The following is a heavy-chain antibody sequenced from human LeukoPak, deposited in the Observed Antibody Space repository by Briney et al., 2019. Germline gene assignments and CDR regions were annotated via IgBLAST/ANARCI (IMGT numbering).Heavy chain of an antibody. CDR2: INPYSGGT. CDR1: GYTFPGYY. V-gene: IGHV1-2*02. D-gene: IGHD4-11*01. J-gene: IGHJ3*02. Sequence: ASLKLSCKASGYTFPGYYMHWVRQAPGQGLEWMGWINPYSGGTNYAQKFQGRVTITRDTSISTAYMELSRLTSDDTAVYYCARGGRDDYRRRNDAFDIWGQGTMVTVSS. CDR3: ARGGRDDYRRRNDAFDI.